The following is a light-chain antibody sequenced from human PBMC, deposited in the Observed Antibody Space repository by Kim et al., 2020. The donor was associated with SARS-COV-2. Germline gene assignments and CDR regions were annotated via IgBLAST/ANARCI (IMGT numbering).Light chain of an antibody. Sequence: HPASISCRSSQSLVHSTGNTYLTWFQQRPGQSPRRLIYEVSTRDSGVPDRFRGSGSGTDFTLEISRVEAEDVGVYYCMQGTYWPTFGQGTKVDIK. CDR3: MQGTYWPT. J-gene: IGKJ1*01. CDR2: EVS. V-gene: IGKV2-30*02. CDR1: QSLVHSTGNTY.